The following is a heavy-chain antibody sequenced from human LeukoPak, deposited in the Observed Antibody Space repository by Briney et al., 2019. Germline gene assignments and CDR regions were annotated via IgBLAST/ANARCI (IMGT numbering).Heavy chain of an antibody. J-gene: IGHJ4*02. D-gene: IGHD3-10*01. V-gene: IGHV4-30-4*01. Sequence: SETLFLTCTVSGGSISSGDYYWSWIRQPPGKGLEWIGYIYYSGSTYYNPSLKSRVTITVDTSKNQFSLKLSSVTAADTAVYYCARGADITMVRGVPFDYWGQGTLVTVSS. CDR2: IYYSGST. CDR1: GGSISSGDYY. CDR3: ARGADITMVRGVPFDY.